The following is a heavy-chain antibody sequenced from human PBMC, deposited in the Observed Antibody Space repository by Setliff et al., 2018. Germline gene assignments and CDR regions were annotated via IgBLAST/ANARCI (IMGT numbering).Heavy chain of an antibody. Sequence: GASVKVSCKASGYTFTSYAMHWVRQAPGQRLEWMGWINAGNGNTKYSQKFQGRLTLTKDTSTGTHYMDVSSLRSDDTAVYYCARDGGSYGNYDNWGQGTLVTVSS. V-gene: IGHV1-3*01. CDR1: GYTFTSYA. D-gene: IGHD4-17*01. J-gene: IGHJ4*02. CDR2: INAGNGNT. CDR3: ARDGGSYGNYDN.